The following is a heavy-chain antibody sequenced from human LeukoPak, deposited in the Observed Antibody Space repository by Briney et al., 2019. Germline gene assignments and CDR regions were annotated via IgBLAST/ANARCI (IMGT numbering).Heavy chain of an antibody. J-gene: IGHJ4*02. V-gene: IGHV1-8*01. CDR3: ASGMTTVTNAGFVY. CDR2: MNPNSGNT. D-gene: IGHD4-17*01. CDR1: GYTFTSYD. Sequence: ASVKLSCKASGYTFTSYDINWVRQATGQGLEWMGWMNPNSGNTGYAQKFQGRVTMTRNTSISTAYMELSSLRSEDTAVYYCASGMTTVTNAGFVYWGQGTLVTVSS.